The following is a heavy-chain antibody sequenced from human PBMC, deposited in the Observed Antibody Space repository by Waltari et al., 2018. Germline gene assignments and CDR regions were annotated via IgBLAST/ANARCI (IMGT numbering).Heavy chain of an antibody. CDR3: AREKTNIVVVPAATHYYYYGMDV. V-gene: IGHV3-21*01. CDR2: ISSSSSYI. D-gene: IGHD2-2*01. CDR1: SYS. Sequence: SYSMNWVRQAPGTGLEWVSSISSSSSYIYYADSVKGRFTISRDNAKNSLYLQMNSLRAEDTAVYYCAREKTNIVVVPAATHYYYYGMDVWGQGTTVTVSS. J-gene: IGHJ6*02.